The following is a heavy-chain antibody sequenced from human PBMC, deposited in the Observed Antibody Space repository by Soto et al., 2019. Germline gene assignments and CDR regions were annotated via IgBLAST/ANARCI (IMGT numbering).Heavy chain of an antibody. Sequence: QVQLQESGPGLVKPSETLSLTCTVSGGSISNYYWSWIRQPPGKGLEWIGYIYYSGSTNYNPSLKSRVTISVDTSKNQFSLKLSSVTAADTAVYYCARVIGSGSYSVYGMDVWGQGTTVTVSS. CDR3: ARVIGSGSYSVYGMDV. CDR2: IYYSGST. D-gene: IGHD3-10*01. J-gene: IGHJ6*02. CDR1: GGSISNYY. V-gene: IGHV4-59*01.